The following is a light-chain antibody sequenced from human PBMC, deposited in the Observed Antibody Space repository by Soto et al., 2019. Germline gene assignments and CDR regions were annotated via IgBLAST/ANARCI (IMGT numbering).Light chain of an antibody. Sequence: QSVLTQPPSVSGAPGQRVTISCTGSSSNIGTGYLVHWYQQIPGTAPKLLIYADTNRPSGVPDRFSGSKSGTSASLAITGLQAEDEAYYYCQSYDSSQNAYVVFGGGTKLTVL. V-gene: IGLV1-40*01. CDR2: ADT. CDR3: QSYDSSQNAYVV. J-gene: IGLJ2*01. CDR1: SSNIGTGYL.